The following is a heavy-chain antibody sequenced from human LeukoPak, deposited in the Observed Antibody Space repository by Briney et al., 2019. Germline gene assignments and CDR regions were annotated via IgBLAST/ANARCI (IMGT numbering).Heavy chain of an antibody. J-gene: IGHJ6*02. V-gene: IGHV3-11*01. CDR1: GFTFTDYY. CDR3: AIPPPTGTDHYYYYYYGMDV. Sequence: GGSLRLSCATSGFTFTDYYMTWIRQAPGKGLEWISYISVSGTTMYYADSVKGRFTLSRDNAKNSLYLQMNSLRADDTAVYYCAIPPPTGTDHYYYYYYGMDVWGQGTTVTVSS. CDR2: ISVSGTTM. D-gene: IGHD1-1*01.